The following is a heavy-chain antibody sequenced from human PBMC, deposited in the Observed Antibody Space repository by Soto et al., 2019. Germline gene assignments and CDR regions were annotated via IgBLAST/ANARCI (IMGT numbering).Heavy chain of an antibody. J-gene: IGHJ4*02. Sequence: ASVKVSCKASGYTFTSYAMHWVRQAPGQRLEWMGWINAGNGNTKYSQKFQGRVTITRDTSASTAYMELSSLRSEDTAVYYCASSPVKDGSLILLDYWGQGTLVTVSS. V-gene: IGHV1-3*01. CDR1: GYTFTSYA. CDR3: ASSPVKDGSLILLDY. D-gene: IGHD1-26*01. CDR2: INAGNGNT.